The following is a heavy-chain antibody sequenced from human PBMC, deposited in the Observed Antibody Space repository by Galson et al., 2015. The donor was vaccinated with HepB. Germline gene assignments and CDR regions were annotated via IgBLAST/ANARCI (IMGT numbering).Heavy chain of an antibody. Sequence: SLRLSCAASGFTFGDYAMSWVRQAPGKGLEWVGFIRSKAYGGTTEYAASVKGRFTISRDDSKSIAYLQMNSLKTEDTAVYYCTRERGLNYDFWSGYYYGWFDPWGQGTLVTVSS. CDR3: TRERGLNYDFWSGYYYGWFDP. D-gene: IGHD3-3*01. CDR1: GFTFGDYA. CDR2: IRSKAYGGTT. V-gene: IGHV3-49*04. J-gene: IGHJ5*02.